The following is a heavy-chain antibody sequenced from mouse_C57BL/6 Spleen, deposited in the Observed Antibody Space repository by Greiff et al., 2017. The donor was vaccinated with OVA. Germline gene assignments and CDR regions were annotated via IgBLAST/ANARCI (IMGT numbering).Heavy chain of an antibody. CDR2: IDPEDGET. CDR1: GFNINDYY. D-gene: IGHD4-1*01. J-gene: IGHJ2*01. CDR3: SRSHTGTGKDY. Sequence: VQLKQSGAELVKPGASVKLSCTASGFNINDYYMHWVKQRPEQGLEWIGRIDPEDGETKYAPKFQGKATMTADTSSNTAYLQLSSLTSEDTAVYYCSRSHTGTGKDYWGQGTTLTVSS. V-gene: IGHV14-2*01.